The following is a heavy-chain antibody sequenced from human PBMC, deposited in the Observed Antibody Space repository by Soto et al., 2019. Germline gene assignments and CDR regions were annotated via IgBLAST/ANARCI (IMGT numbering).Heavy chain of an antibody. CDR3: ARDTGIAVAGIGMDV. CDR2: IYYSGST. V-gene: IGHV4-59*01. J-gene: IGHJ6*02. CDR1: GGSISSYY. Sequence: SETLSLTCTVSGGSISSYYWSWIRQPPGKGLEWIGYIYYSGSTNYNPSLKSRVTISVDASKNQFSLKLSSVTAADTAVYYCARDTGIAVAGIGMDVWGQGXTVTVYS. D-gene: IGHD6-19*01.